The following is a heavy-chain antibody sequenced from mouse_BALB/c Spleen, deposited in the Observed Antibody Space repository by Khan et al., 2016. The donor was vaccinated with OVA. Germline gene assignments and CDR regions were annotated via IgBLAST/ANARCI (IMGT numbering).Heavy chain of an antibody. CDR1: GFSLTNYG. V-gene: IGHV2-2*02. CDR3: ASRYHYGEGFAY. CDR2: IWSGGST. Sequence: QVQLKESGPGLIQPSQSLSITCTVSGFSLTNYGLHWVRQSPGKGLEWLGVIWSGGSTDYNAAFISRLTISKDNSKSQVFFKMNSLQPNDTAIYYCASRYHYGEGFAYWGQGTLVTVSA. D-gene: IGHD2-4*01. J-gene: IGHJ3*01.